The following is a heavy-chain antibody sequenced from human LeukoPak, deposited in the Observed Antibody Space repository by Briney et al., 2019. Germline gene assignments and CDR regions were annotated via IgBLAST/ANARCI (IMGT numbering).Heavy chain of an antibody. CDR3: ARTGSGGATSYSNWFDP. CDR1: GGSISSYY. CDR2: IYYSGST. V-gene: IGHV4-59*01. Sequence: PSETLSLTCTVSGGSISSYYWSWIRQPPGKGLEWIGYIYYSGSTNYNPSLKSRVTISVDTSKNQFSLELSSVTAADTAVYYCARTGSGGATSYSNWFDPWGQGTLVTVSS. J-gene: IGHJ5*02. D-gene: IGHD2-15*01.